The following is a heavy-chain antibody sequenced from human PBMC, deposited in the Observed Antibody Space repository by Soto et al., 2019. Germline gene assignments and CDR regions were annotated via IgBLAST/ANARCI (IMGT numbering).Heavy chain of an antibody. Sequence: EVQVLESGGGLVQPGGSLRLSCAASGFTFSRYGMNWVRQAPGKGLEWVPGVRSDGDTTYNADSVKGRFTVSRDNFRNTVDLQMNNLRVEDTAVYYCAKGKGVGATPDGANCWGQGTLVTVSP. CDR2: VRSDGDTT. D-gene: IGHD1-26*01. J-gene: IGHJ4*02. CDR1: GFTFSRYG. CDR3: AKGKGVGATPDGANC. V-gene: IGHV3-23*01.